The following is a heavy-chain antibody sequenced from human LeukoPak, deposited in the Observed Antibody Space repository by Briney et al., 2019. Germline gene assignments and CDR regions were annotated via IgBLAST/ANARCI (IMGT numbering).Heavy chain of an antibody. J-gene: IGHJ4*02. Sequence: ASETLSLTCAVSGASISGSGYYWGWIRQPPGKGLEWIGNIYYSGSTYYNASLQSRVTISIDTSKNQFSLQLNSVTPEDTAVYYCARGPGYSYGYDYWGQGTLVTVSS. CDR2: IYYSGST. CDR3: ARGPGYSYGYDY. D-gene: IGHD5-18*01. V-gene: IGHV4-39*07. CDR1: GASISGSGYY.